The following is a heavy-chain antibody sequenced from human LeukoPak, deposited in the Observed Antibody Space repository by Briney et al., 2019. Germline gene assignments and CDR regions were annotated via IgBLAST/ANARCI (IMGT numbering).Heavy chain of an antibody. Sequence: PGGSLRLSCAASGFTFSSYAMSWVRQAPGKGLEWVSAISGSGGSTYYADSVKGRFTISRDNSKNTLYLQMNSLRAEDTAAYYCAKDLVGADYFDYWGQGTLVTVSS. CDR3: AKDLVGADYFDY. CDR2: ISGSGGST. V-gene: IGHV3-23*01. J-gene: IGHJ4*02. CDR1: GFTFSSYA. D-gene: IGHD1-26*01.